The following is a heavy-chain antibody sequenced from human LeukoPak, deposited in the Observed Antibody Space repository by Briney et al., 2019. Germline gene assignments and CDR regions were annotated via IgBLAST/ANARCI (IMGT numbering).Heavy chain of an antibody. D-gene: IGHD3-22*01. CDR1: GFTFSSYS. Sequence: GRSLRLSCAASGFTFSSYSMNWVRQAPGKGLEWVSSISSRSSHIYYADSVKGRFTISRDHYKNSLYMQMTSLRAEATALSYSVREGYNSDSSGYYPLGYWGQGTMVTVSS. J-gene: IGHJ4*02. CDR2: ISSRSSHI. CDR3: VREGYNSDSSGYYPLGY. V-gene: IGHV3-21*01.